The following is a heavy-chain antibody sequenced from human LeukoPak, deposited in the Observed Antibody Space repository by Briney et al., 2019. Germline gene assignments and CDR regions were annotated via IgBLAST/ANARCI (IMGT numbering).Heavy chain of an antibody. Sequence: SETLSLTCTVSGASISSYYWSWIRQPPGKTLEWIGCTDHTGFTYNKPSLRSRITISVDTSKNQFSLRLTSVTAADTAMYFCARSPSKEMEWLSPSHFDFWGQGTLVSVSS. CDR2: TDHTGFT. V-gene: IGHV4-59*03. CDR1: GASISSYY. J-gene: IGHJ4*02. CDR3: ARSPSKEMEWLSPSHFDF. D-gene: IGHD3-3*01.